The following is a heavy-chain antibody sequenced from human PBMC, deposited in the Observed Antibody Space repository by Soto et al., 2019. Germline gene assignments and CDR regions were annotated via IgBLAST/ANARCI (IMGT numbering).Heavy chain of an antibody. CDR2: INPYGGNT. CDR3: ATVGYCSGGSCYSAVWFDP. D-gene: IGHD2-15*01. Sequence: ASVKVSCKASGYMFTGYFINWVRQAPGQGLEWMGLINPYGGNTNYAQKFQGRVTMTEDTSTDTAYMELSSLRSEDTAVYYCATVGYCSGGSCYSAVWFDPWGQGTLVTVYS. J-gene: IGHJ5*02. CDR1: GYMFTGYF. V-gene: IGHV1-46*01.